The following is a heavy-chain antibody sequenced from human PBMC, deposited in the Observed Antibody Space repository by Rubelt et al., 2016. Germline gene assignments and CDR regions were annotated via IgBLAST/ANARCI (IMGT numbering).Heavy chain of an antibody. J-gene: IGHJ4*02. D-gene: IGHD1-26*01. CDR2: INHSGST. V-gene: IGHV4-39*07. CDR3: ARDPWNSGSCIDY. Sequence: LTCTVSGGSISSSSYYWGWIRQPPGTGLEWIGEINHSGSTNYNPSLKSRVTISVDTSKNQFSLKLSSVTAADTAVYYCARDPWNSGSCIDYWGQGTLVTVSS. CDR1: GGSISSSSYY.